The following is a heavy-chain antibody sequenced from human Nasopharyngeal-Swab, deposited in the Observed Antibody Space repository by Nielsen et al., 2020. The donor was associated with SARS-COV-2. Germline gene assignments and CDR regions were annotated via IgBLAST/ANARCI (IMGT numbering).Heavy chain of an antibody. J-gene: IGHJ4*02. CDR1: GCTFSSYA. CDR2: IIPTLGIA. V-gene: IGHV1-69*10. CDR3: ARDRDLYCSDSSGYYYGGNLDY. Sequence: SVNVSCKASGCTFSSYAISWVRQAPAQGLEWMGWIIPTLGIANYAQKFQGRVTITADKSTITAYMELSSLRSEDTAVYYCARDRDLYCSDSSGYYYGGNLDYWGQGTLVTVSS. D-gene: IGHD3-22*01.